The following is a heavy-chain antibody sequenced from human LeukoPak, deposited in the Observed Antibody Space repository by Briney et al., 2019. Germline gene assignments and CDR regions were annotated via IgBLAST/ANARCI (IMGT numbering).Heavy chain of an antibody. CDR1: GFTVSSNY. Sequence: TGGSLRLSCAASGFTVSSNYMSWVRQAPGKGLEWVSVIYRGGSTYYADSVKGRFTISRDNSKNTLYLQMNSLRAEDTAVYYCARDYYRGDMDVWGKGTTVIISS. D-gene: IGHD3-22*01. V-gene: IGHV3-53*01. CDR3: ARDYYRGDMDV. J-gene: IGHJ6*03. CDR2: IYRGGST.